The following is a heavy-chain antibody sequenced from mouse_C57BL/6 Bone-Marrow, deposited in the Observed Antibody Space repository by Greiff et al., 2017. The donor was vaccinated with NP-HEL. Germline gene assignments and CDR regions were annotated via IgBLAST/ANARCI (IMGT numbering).Heavy chain of an antibody. CDR1: GFTFSSYA. V-gene: IGHV5-4*01. Sequence: EVKLMESGGGLVKPGGSLKLSCAASGFTFSSYAMSWVRQTPETRLEWVATISDGGSYTYYPDTVKGRFTLSRDNAKNNLYLQMSHLKSEDTAMYYCARDRCYYGSRNLDYWGQGTTLTVSS. D-gene: IGHD1-1*01. CDR2: ISDGGSYT. J-gene: IGHJ2*01. CDR3: ARDRCYYGSRNLDY.